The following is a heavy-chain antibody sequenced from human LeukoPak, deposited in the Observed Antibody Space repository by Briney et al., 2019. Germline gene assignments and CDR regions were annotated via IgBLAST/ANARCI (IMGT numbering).Heavy chain of an antibody. J-gene: IGHJ4*02. V-gene: IGHV3-7*03. CDR2: IKQDGSEK. D-gene: IGHD5-12*01. Sequence: GGSLRLSCAASGFTFSIYWMTWVRQAPGKGLEWVANIKQDGSEKYYVDSVKGRFNISRDNAKNSLYLQMSSLRAEDTAVYYCARDTPWHHFGYWGQGSLVTVSS. CDR1: GFTFSIYW. CDR3: ARDTPWHHFGY.